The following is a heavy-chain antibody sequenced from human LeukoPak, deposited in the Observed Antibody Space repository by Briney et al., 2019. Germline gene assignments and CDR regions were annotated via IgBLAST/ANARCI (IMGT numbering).Heavy chain of an antibody. J-gene: IGHJ4*02. CDR3: ASSPGIAAAGTPMRSDY. CDR1: GYTFTSYG. Sequence: ASVKVSCKASGYTFTSYGISWVRQAPGQGPEWMGWISAYNGNTNYAQKLQGRVTMTTDTSTSTAYMELRSLRSDDTAVYYCASSPGIAAAGTPMRSDYWGQGTLVAVSS. CDR2: ISAYNGNT. V-gene: IGHV1-18*01. D-gene: IGHD6-13*01.